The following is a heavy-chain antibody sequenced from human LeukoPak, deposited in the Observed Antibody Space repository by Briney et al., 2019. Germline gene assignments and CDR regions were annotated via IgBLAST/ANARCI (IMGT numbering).Heavy chain of an antibody. J-gene: IGHJ3*02. D-gene: IGHD1-14*01. CDR1: GDSISNYY. V-gene: IGHV4-59*01. CDR3: ARYRASDI. CDR2: IYYSGST. Sequence: SETLSLTCTVSGDSISNYYWSWIRQPPGKGLEWIGYIYYSGSTNYNPSLKSRVTISVDTSKNQFSLKLSSVTAADTAVYYCARYRASDIWGQGTMVTVSS.